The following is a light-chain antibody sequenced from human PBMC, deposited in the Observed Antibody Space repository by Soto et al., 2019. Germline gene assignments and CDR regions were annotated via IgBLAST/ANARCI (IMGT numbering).Light chain of an antibody. CDR3: AACDDSLSGPV. V-gene: IGLV1-47*02. CDR1: SSNIGNNY. CDR2: SNN. J-gene: IGLJ3*02. Sequence: QSVLTQPPSASATPGQRVTISCSGSSSNIGNNYLYWYQQLPGTAPRLLIYSNNQRPSGVPDRFSGSKSGTSASLAISGLRSQDEADYFCAACDDSLSGPVFGGGTKVTVL.